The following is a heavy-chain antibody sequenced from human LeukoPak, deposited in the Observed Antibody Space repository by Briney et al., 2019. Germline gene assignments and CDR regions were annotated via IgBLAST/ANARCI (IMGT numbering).Heavy chain of an antibody. CDR2: IYSGGST. CDR3: AKDRLYSSSPDY. Sequence: GGSLRLSCAASGFTVSSNYMSWVRQAPGKGLEWVSVIYSGGSTYYADSVKGRFTISRDNSKNTLYLQMNSLRAEDTAVYYCAKDRLYSSSPDYWGQGTLVTVSS. CDR1: GFTVSSNY. J-gene: IGHJ4*02. D-gene: IGHD6-6*01. V-gene: IGHV3-53*01.